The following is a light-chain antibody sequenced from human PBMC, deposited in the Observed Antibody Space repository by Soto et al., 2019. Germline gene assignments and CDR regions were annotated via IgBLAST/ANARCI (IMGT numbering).Light chain of an antibody. Sequence: EIVMTQSPATLSVSPGERVTLSCRASQSVSRYLAWYQQRPGQAPRPLIYGASTRVTGIPARFSASGSGTEFTLTISSLQSEDFAVYYCQQYNYSPLTFGGGTKVDIK. CDR2: GAS. V-gene: IGKV3-15*01. J-gene: IGKJ4*01. CDR3: QQYNYSPLT. CDR1: QSVSRY.